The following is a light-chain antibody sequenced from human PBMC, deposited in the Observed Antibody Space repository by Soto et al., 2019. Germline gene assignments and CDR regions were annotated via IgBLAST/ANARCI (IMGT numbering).Light chain of an antibody. V-gene: IGKV1-9*01. J-gene: IGKJ1*01. CDR1: QGISSI. Sequence: QLTQSPSSLSTSVGGRVSIAYRASQGISSILAWYQQKPGKAPKLLIYAASTLQSGVPSRFSGSGSGTEFSLTISRLQPEDFATYYCQQVNSYRTFSEGIKVNIK. CDR3: QQVNSYRT. CDR2: AAS.